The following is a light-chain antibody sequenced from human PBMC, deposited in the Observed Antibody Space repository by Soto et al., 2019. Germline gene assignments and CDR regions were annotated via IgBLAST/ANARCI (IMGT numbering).Light chain of an antibody. CDR3: QQYYSYPRT. CDR2: AAS. V-gene: IGKV1-8*01. J-gene: IGKJ1*01. CDR1: QGISSY. Sequence: AIRMTQSPSSFSASTGDRFTITCRASQGISSYLAWYQQKQGKXPKXXIYAASTLQSGVPSRFSGSGSGTDLTITISCLQSEDCETYYGQQYYSYPRTFGQGTKVDIK.